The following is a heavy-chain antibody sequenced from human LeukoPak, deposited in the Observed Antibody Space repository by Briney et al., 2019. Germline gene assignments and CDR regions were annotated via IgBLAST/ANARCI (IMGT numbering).Heavy chain of an antibody. V-gene: IGHV3-23*01. CDR2: ISGSGGST. D-gene: IGHD3-3*01. Sequence: GGSLRLSCAASGFTFSSYSMNWVRQAPGKGLEWVSAISGSGGSTYYADSVKGRLTISRDNSKNTLYLQMNSLRAEDTAVYYCAKIPRGATIFGVVIIDYGMDVWGQGTTVTVSS. CDR1: GFTFSSYS. CDR3: AKIPRGATIFGVVIIDYGMDV. J-gene: IGHJ6*02.